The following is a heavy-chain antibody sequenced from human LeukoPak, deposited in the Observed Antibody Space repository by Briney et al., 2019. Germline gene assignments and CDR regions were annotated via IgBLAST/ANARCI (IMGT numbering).Heavy chain of an antibody. CDR1: GFTCVDYA. V-gene: IGHV3-9*01. CDR2: ISWNSGSI. J-gene: IGHJ6*02. CDR3: AKDINSGSGSPPNYYYYGMDV. D-gene: IGHD3-10*01. Sequence: GGSLRLSCAASGFTCVDYAMHWARQAPGKGLEWGSGISWNSGSIGYADSVKGRFNISRDNAKNSLYLQMNSLRAEDTALYYCAKDINSGSGSPPNYYYYGMDVCGQGPTVTVSS.